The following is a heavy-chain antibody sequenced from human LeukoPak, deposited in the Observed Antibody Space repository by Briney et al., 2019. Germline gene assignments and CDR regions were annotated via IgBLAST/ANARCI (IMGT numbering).Heavy chain of an antibody. J-gene: IGHJ3*02. CDR2: INHSGST. D-gene: IGHD3-22*01. Sequence: SETLSLTRAVYGGSFSGYYWSWIRQPPGKGLEWIGEINHSGSTNYNPSLKSRVTISVDTSKNQFSLKLSSVTAADTAMYYCARDRPNVDSTGYFSRHDAFDIWGQGTMVTVSS. CDR3: ARDRPNVDSTGYFSRHDAFDI. V-gene: IGHV4-34*01. CDR1: GGSFSGYY.